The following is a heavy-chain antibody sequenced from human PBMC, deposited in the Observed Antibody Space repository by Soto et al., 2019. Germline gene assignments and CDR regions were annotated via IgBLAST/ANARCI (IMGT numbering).Heavy chain of an antibody. Sequence: PGGSQRLSCAASGFSFSIYGMYWVRQAPGKGLEWVAAISYDGSNKYYADSVKGRFTISRDNSKNTLFLQMNSLRAEDTAVYYCAKPYSGSPPKNFDYWGQGTLVTVSS. CDR2: ISYDGSNK. D-gene: IGHD1-26*01. CDR3: AKPYSGSPPKNFDY. J-gene: IGHJ4*02. V-gene: IGHV3-30*18. CDR1: GFSFSIYG.